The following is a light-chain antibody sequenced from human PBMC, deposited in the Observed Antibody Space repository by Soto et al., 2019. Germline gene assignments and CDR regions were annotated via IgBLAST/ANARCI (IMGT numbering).Light chain of an antibody. J-gene: IGLJ1*01. V-gene: IGLV2-14*01. Sequence: QSVLTQPASVSGSPGQSITISCIGTSSDVGGYNYVSWYQQHPGKAPKLMIYEVSKRPSGVSNRFSGSKSGNTASLTISGLQAEDEAAYYCSSYTSSSTPYVFGTGTKLTVL. CDR3: SSYTSSSTPYV. CDR1: SSDVGGYNY. CDR2: EVS.